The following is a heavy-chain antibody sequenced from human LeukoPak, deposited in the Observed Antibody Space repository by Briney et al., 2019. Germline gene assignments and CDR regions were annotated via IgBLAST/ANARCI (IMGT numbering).Heavy chain of an antibody. V-gene: IGHV3-21*01. J-gene: IGHJ4*02. CDR3: ASGQQLGFDY. CDR1: GFTFSSYS. Sequence: GGSLRLSCAASGFTFSSYSISWVRQAPGMGLQWVSSISSRSSYIYYADSVKGRFTISRDNAKNSLYLQMNSLRAEDTAVYYCASGQQLGFDYWGQGTLVTVSS. CDR2: ISSRSSYI. D-gene: IGHD6-13*01.